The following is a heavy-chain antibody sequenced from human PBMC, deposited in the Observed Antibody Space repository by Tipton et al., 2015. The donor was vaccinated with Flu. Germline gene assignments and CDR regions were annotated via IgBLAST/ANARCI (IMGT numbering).Heavy chain of an antibody. CDR3: AIVPKIYYFGFDV. CDR1: GISFGDYG. V-gene: IGHV3-49*03. CDR2: IKSKSYGGTV. J-gene: IGHJ6*02. Sequence: SLRLSCTTSGISFGDYGMSWFRQAPGKGLEWVGFIKSKSYGGTVEYAASVKGRFTISRDDPKNIAYLHMNSLKMEDTAVYFCAIVPKIYYFGFDVWGQGTTVTVSS.